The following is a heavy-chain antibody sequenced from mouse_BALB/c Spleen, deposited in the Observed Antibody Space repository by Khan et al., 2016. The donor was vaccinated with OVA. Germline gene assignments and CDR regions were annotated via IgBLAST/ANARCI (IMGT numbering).Heavy chain of an antibody. CDR2: INPSNGDT. CDR3: ARSGYGNPFAF. CDR1: GYTFTSFY. J-gene: IGHJ3*01. D-gene: IGHD2-1*01. V-gene: IGHV1S81*02. Sequence: QVQLEQPGAELVKPGASVKISCKASGYTFTSFYMYWVKQRPGQGLEWMGGINPSNGDTHFYEKFKSKATLTVDKSATTAYMQVSRLTSEYSASYYCARSGYGNPFAFWGQGTLVTVSA.